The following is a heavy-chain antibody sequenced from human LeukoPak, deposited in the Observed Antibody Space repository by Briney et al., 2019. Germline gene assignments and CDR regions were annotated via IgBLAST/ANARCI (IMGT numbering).Heavy chain of an antibody. J-gene: IGHJ4*02. Sequence: RGSLRLSCAASGFSFSNYWMSRVRQAPGKELERVAKIKQDGSEKYYVDAVKGRFTISRDNAKSSLFLQMNSLRAEDTAVYYCATMEDGHLFGSWGQGTLVTVSS. V-gene: IGHV3-7*01. CDR2: IKQDGSEK. CDR1: GFSFSNYW. CDR3: ATMEDGHLFGS. D-gene: IGHD2-15*01.